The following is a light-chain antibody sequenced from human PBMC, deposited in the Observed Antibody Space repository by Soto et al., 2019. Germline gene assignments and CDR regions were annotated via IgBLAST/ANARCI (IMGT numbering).Light chain of an antibody. V-gene: IGLV2-23*01. J-gene: IGLJ3*02. CDR3: CSYAGSSTWV. Sequence: QTVVTQPASVSGSLGQSITISCTGTSSDVGSYNLVSWYQHHPGKAPKLIIYEGTKRPSGVSNRFSGSKSGNTASLTISGLRAEDETDYYCCSYAGSSTWVFGGGTQLTVL. CDR2: EGT. CDR1: SSDVGSYNL.